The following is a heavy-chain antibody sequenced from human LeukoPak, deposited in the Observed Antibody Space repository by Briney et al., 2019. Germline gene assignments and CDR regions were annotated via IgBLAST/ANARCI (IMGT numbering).Heavy chain of an antibody. D-gene: IGHD3-22*01. Sequence: GSLRLSCAASGFTFSSYEMNWVRQAPGKGLEWVSYISSSGSTIYYADSVKGRFTISRDNAKNSLYLQMNSLRAEDTAVYYCAREEGYYDSSGYYSFWGQGTLVTVSS. V-gene: IGHV3-48*03. CDR2: ISSSGSTI. J-gene: IGHJ4*02. CDR3: AREEGYYDSSGYYSF. CDR1: GFTFSSYE.